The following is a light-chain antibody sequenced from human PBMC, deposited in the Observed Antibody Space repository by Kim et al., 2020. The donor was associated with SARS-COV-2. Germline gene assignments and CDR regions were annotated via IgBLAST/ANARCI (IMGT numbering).Light chain of an antibody. J-gene: IGLJ2*01. CDR1: KLGAKY. CDR2: QDI. Sequence: SYELTQPPSVSVSPGQTASITCSGDKLGAKYACXYQQKPGQSPVLVIYQDIKRPSGIPERFSGSNSGNTATLTISGTPAMDEADYYCQAWHSSTVVFGG. V-gene: IGLV3-1*01. CDR3: QAWHSSTVV.